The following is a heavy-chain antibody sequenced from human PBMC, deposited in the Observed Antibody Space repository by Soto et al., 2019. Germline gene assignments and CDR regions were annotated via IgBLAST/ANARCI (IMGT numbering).Heavy chain of an antibody. CDR2: IYSGGST. CDR1: GFTVSSNY. J-gene: IGHJ5*02. Sequence: PGGSLRLSCAASGFTVSSNYMSWVRQAPGKGLEWVSVIYSGGSTYYADSVKGRFTISRDNSKNTLYLQMNSLRAEDTAVYYCARERVEAVAGIVGCCLDPWGQEPLVTASS. V-gene: IGHV3-66*01. D-gene: IGHD6-19*01. CDR3: ARERVEAVAGIVGCCLDP.